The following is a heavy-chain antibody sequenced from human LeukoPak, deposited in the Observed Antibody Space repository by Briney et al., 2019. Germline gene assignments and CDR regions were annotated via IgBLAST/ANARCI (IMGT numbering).Heavy chain of an antibody. V-gene: IGHV4-59*08. CDR1: GGSISSYY. D-gene: IGHD6-13*01. CDR3: ARAPGYSSSWYFDY. Sequence: SETLSLTCTVSGGSISSYYWSWIRQPPGKGLEWIGYIYYSGSTNYNPSLKSRVTISVDTSKNQFSLKLSSVTAADTAVYYCARAPGYSSSWYFDYWGQGTLVTVSS. J-gene: IGHJ4*02. CDR2: IYYSGST.